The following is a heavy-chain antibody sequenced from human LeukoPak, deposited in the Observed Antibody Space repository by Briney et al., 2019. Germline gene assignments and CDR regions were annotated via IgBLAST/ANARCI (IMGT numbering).Heavy chain of an antibody. CDR2: INPNSGGT. CDR1: GYTFNGHY. J-gene: IGHJ6*01. CDR3: TRVYSAGFMDV. V-gene: IGHV1-2*02. Sequence: ASVKVSCKASGYTFNGHYMHWVRQAPGQGLEWMGWINPNSGGTNYAQKFQGRVTMTRDTSISTAYMELSRLRSDDTAIYYCTRVYSAGFMDVWGEGTTVIVAS. D-gene: IGHD5-18*01.